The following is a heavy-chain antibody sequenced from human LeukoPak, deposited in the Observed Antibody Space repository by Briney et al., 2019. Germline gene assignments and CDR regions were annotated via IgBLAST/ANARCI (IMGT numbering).Heavy chain of an antibody. V-gene: IGHV3-23*01. CDR2: ISGSGGST. CDR3: ALKGGHYYHFDA. Sequence: GGSLRLSCAASGFTFSSYAMSWVRQAPGKGLEWVSAISGSGGSTYYADSVKGRFTISRDNSKNTLYLQMNSLRAEDTAVYYCALKGGHYYHFDAWGQGTLSPSPQ. J-gene: IGHJ4*02. CDR1: GFTFSSYA. D-gene: IGHD3-22*01.